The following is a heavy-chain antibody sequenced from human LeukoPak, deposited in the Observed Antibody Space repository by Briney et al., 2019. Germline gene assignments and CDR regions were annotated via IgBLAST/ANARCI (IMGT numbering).Heavy chain of an antibody. CDR3: TTSFDWLLDN. D-gene: IGHD3-9*01. CDR2: IRTKPNNYAT. CDR1: GFTFSDSA. V-gene: IGHV3-73*01. Sequence: GGSLRLSCAASGFTFSDSAIHRARQASGKGLEWVGRIRTKPNNYATSYAASVAGRFALSRDDSKNTAYLQMNSLKTEDTAVYYCTTSFDWLLDNWGQGTLVTVSS. J-gene: IGHJ4*02.